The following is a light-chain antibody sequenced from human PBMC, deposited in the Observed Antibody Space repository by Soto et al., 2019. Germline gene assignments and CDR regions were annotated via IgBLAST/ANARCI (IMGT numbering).Light chain of an antibody. CDR2: GAS. V-gene: IGKV3-20*01. CDR3: QQYGSSPYT. CDR1: QSVSSSY. Sequence: EIVLTQSPGTLSLSPGERATLSCRASQSVSSSYLAWYQQKPGQAPRLLIYGASGRATGIPDRFSGSGSGTDFPLTISRLEPEDFAVYYCQQYGSSPYTFGQGTKLEIK. J-gene: IGKJ2*01.